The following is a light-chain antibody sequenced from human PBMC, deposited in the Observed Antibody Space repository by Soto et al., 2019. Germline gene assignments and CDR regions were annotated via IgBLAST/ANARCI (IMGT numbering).Light chain of an antibody. V-gene: IGKV3-11*01. CDR2: DAS. CDR3: QQRVNWPIT. J-gene: IGKJ5*01. Sequence: EIVLTQSPASLSFSPGERATLSCRASQSISSYLAWYQQKPGQAPRLLISDASNRATGIPARFSGSGSGTDFTLTISSLEPEDFAVYYCQQRVNWPITFGQGTRLEMK. CDR1: QSISSY.